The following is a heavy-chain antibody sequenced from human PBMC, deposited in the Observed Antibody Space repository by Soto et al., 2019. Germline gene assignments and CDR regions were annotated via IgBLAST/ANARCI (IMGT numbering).Heavy chain of an antibody. CDR3: AKGGGSARDFDY. CDR1: GFTFGNYG. D-gene: IGHD2-15*01. J-gene: IGHJ4*02. V-gene: IGHV3-30*18. CDR2: TSYDGNNK. Sequence: PGGSLRLSCTGSGFTFGNYGMHWVRQAPGKGLEWVAITSYDGNNKYYADSLKGRFTISRDNSKKMVYLQMTSLGPEDTAVYYCAKGGGSARDFDYWGQGALVTV.